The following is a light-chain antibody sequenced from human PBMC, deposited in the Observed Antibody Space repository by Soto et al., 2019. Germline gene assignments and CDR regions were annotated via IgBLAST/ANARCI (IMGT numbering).Light chain of an antibody. CDR3: QQDAASPRT. J-gene: IGKJ1*01. Sequence: EVVLTQSPGTLSLSPRERATLSCRASQSVRNNYLAWYQHKPGQAPRLLIYDASNRAPGIPDRFSGSGSGPDFTLTISRLEPEDFAVYYGQQDAASPRTFGQGTLVEVK. CDR1: QSVRNNY. V-gene: IGKV3-20*01. CDR2: DAS.